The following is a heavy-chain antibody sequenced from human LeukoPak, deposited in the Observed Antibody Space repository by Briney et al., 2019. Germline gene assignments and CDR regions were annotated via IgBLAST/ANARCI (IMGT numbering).Heavy chain of an antibody. J-gene: IGHJ4*02. V-gene: IGHV4-59*08. CDR3: ASSDDKGEVSFTMVRY. CDR1: GGSISSYY. Sequence: PSETLSLTCTVSGGSISSYYWSWIRQPPGKGLEWIGYIYYSGSTNYNPSLKSRVTISVDTSKNQFSLKLSSVTAAGTAVYYCASSDDKGEVSFTMVRYWGQGTLVTVSS. D-gene: IGHD3-10*01. CDR2: IYYSGST.